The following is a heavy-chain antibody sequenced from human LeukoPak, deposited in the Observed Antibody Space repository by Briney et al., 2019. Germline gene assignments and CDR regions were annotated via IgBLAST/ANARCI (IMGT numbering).Heavy chain of an antibody. CDR1: GGTFSSYA. J-gene: IGHJ6*03. CDR2: IIPIFGTA. Sequence: SVKVSCKASGGTFSSYAISWVRQAPGQGLEWMGRIIPIFGTANYAQKFQGRVTITLNTSISTAYMELSSLRSDDTAIYYCARGERSRYQLLLGGRVYYMDVWGEGTTVTVSS. D-gene: IGHD2-2*01. V-gene: IGHV1-69*06. CDR3: ARGERSRYQLLLGGRVYYMDV.